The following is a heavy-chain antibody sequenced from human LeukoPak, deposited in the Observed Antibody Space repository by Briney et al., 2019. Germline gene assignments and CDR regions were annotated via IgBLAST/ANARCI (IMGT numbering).Heavy chain of an antibody. D-gene: IGHD2-15*01. CDR2: ISSTGNTV. Sequence: PGGSLRLSCAASGFTFSSYEMNWVRQAPGQGLEWVAYISSTGNTVHYAGSVKGRFTISRDNAKNSLYLQMNRLRAEDTAVYYCTKETPQMDVWGKGTTVTVSP. CDR1: GFTFSSYE. CDR3: TKETPQMDV. J-gene: IGHJ6*04. V-gene: IGHV3-48*03.